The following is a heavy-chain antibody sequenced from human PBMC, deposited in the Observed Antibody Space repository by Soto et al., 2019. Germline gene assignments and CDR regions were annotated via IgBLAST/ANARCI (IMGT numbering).Heavy chain of an antibody. J-gene: IGHJ6*02. V-gene: IGHV3-30*18. CDR3: AKDLGWLVGNYYYGMDV. Sequence: PGGSLRLSCAASGFTFSSYGMHWVRQAPGKGLEWVAVISYDGSNKYYADSVKGRFTISRDNSKNTLCLQMNSLRAEDTAVYYCAKDLGWLVGNYYYGMDVWGQGTTVTVSS. D-gene: IGHD6-19*01. CDR1: GFTFSSYG. CDR2: ISYDGSNK.